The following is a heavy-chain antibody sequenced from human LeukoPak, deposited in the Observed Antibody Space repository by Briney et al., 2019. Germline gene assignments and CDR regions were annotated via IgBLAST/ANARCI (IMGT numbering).Heavy chain of an antibody. CDR1: GYTFTSYD. J-gene: IGHJ5*02. D-gene: IGHD6-19*01. CDR2: MNPNSGNT. CDR3: ARKRVAGTRPYWFDP. Sequence: ASVKVSCKASGYTFTSYDINWVRQATGQGLEWMGWMNPNSGNTSYAQKFQGRVTMTRNTSISTAYMELSSLRSEDTAVYYCARKRVAGTRPYWFDPWGQGTLVTVSS. V-gene: IGHV1-8*01.